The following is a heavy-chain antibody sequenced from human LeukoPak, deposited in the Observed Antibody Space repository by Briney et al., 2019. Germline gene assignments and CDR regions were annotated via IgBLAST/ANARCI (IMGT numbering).Heavy chain of an antibody. CDR2: IRSIAYGETT. J-gene: IGHJ6*03. Sequence: GGSLRLSCTASGFRFGDYAMTWFRQAPGKGLEWVGVIRSIAYGETTEYAASVKGRFSISRDNSNSIAYLQMNSLKTEDTAVYYCTRHTSTTVTTYNYYYYMDVWGKGTTVTVSS. D-gene: IGHD4-17*01. V-gene: IGHV3-49*03. CDR1: GFRFGDYA. CDR3: TRHTSTTVTTYNYYYYMDV.